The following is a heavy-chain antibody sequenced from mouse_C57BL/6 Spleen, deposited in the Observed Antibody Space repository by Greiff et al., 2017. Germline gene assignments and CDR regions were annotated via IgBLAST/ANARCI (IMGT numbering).Heavy chain of an antibody. CDR3: TRGHYYGSSYAGFAY. J-gene: IGHJ3*01. CDR1: GYTFTDYE. V-gene: IGHV1-15*01. Sequence: QVQLQQSGAELVRPGASVTLSCKASGYTFTDYEMHWVKQTPVHGLEWIGAIDPATGGTASNQKFKGKAILTADKSSSTAYMELRSLTSEDSAVYYGTRGHYYGSSYAGFAYWGQGTLVTGSA. D-gene: IGHD1-1*01. CDR2: IDPATGGT.